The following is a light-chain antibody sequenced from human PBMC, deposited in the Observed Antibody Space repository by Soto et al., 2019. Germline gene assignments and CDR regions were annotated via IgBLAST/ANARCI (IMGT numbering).Light chain of an antibody. J-gene: IGKJ3*01. CDR3: QQTSSAPFT. V-gene: IGKV1-5*01. Sequence: DIQMTQTPSTLSASVGATVTITCRASQSLSEWLAWYQQKPGKAPKLLIFDAASLQNGVPSRFSGGGSRTDCTLTITSLQPEDVATYYCQQTSSAPFTLGPGTKVDIK. CDR1: QSLSEW. CDR2: DAA.